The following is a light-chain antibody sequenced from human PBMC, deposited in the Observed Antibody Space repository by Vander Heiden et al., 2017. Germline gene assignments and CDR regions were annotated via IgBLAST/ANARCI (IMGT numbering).Light chain of an antibody. CDR1: SSDVGSYNR. CDR3: SSYTSSTTPVA. CDR2: EVT. J-gene: IGLJ2*01. V-gene: IGLV2-18*02. Sequence: QSAMTQTPSVSGSPGQSVTISCTGTSSDVGSYNRVSWYQQPPGTAPKLMIYEVTKRPSGVPDRFSGSKSGNTASLTISGLQAEDEADYYCSSYTSSTTPVAFGGGTKLTVL.